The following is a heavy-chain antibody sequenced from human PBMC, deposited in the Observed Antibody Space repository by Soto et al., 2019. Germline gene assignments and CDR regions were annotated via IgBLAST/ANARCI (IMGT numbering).Heavy chain of an antibody. V-gene: IGHV3-66*01. Sequence: GGSLRLSCTASGFTFSSYAMSWVRQAPGKGLEWVSVIYSGGSTYYADSVKGRFTISRDNSKNTLYLQMNSLRAEDTAVYYCARDIQPAIGYYYYMDVWGKGTTVTVSS. CDR2: IYSGGST. CDR3: ARDIQPAIGYYYYMDV. CDR1: GFTFSSYA. J-gene: IGHJ6*03.